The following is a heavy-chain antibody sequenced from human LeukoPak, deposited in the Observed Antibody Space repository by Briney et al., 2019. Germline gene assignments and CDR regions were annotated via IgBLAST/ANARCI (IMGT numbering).Heavy chain of an antibody. CDR2: IYSGGST. Sequence: GSLRLSCAASGFTVSSNYMSWVRQAPGKGLEWVSVIYSGGSTYYADSVKGRFTISRDNSKNTLYLQMNSLRAEDTAVYYCASAAAAYYGMDVWGQGTTVTVSS. V-gene: IGHV3-66*01. CDR3: ASAAAAYYGMDV. J-gene: IGHJ6*02. D-gene: IGHD2-15*01. CDR1: GFTVSSNY.